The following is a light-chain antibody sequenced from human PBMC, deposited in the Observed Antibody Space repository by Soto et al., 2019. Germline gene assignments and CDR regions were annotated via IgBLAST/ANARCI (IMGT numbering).Light chain of an antibody. V-gene: IGKV3D-15*01. CDR2: GAS. CDR1: QSVRSN. CDR3: QQYNNWPAIT. Sequence: EIVMTQSPATLSVSPGERATLSCRASQSVRSNFAWYQQKPGQAPRLLIYGASTRATGIPARFSGSGSGTESTLTISSLQSEDFAVYYCQQYNNWPAITFGQGTRMAIK. J-gene: IGKJ5*01.